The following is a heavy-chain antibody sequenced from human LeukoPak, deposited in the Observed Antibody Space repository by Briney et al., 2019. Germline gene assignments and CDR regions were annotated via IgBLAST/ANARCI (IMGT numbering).Heavy chain of an antibody. J-gene: IGHJ4*02. V-gene: IGHV4-34*01. Sequence: PSETLSLTCAVYGGSFSGYYWSWIRQPPGKGLEWIGEINHSGSTNYNPSLKSRVTISVDTSKNQFSLKLSSVTAADTAVYYCARYSYGPTSQDYWGQGTLVTVSS. D-gene: IGHD5-18*01. CDR3: ARYSYGPTSQDY. CDR1: GGSFSGYY. CDR2: INHSGST.